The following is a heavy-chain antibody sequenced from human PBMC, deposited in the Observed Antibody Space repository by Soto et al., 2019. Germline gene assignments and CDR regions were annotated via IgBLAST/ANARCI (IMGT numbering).Heavy chain of an antibody. CDR2: ISYDGSNK. Sequence: GGSLRLSCAASGFTFSSYGMHWVRQAPGKGLEWVAVISYDGSNKYYADSVKGRFTISRDNSKNTLYLQMNGLRAEDTAVYYCAKHHDYGDPGVDYWGQGTLVTVSS. V-gene: IGHV3-30*18. CDR1: GFTFSSYG. D-gene: IGHD4-17*01. J-gene: IGHJ4*02. CDR3: AKHHDYGDPGVDY.